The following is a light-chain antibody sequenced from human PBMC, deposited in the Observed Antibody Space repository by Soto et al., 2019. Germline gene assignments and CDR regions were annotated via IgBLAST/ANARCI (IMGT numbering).Light chain of an antibody. Sequence: QSVLTQPPSASGSPGQSVTISCTGTSSDVGSSNYVSWYQQHPGKAPKVMIYEVSKRPSGVPDRFPGSRSGNKASLTVSGLQADDEADYYCSSTAGSNNPFVFGTGTKLTVL. V-gene: IGLV2-8*01. CDR3: SSTAGSNNPFV. J-gene: IGLJ1*01. CDR1: SSDVGSSNY. CDR2: EVS.